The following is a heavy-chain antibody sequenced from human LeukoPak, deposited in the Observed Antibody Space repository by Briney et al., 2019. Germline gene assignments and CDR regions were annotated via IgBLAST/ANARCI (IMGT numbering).Heavy chain of an antibody. D-gene: IGHD4-17*01. Sequence: PGGSLRLSCAASGFTFSSYSMNWVRQTPGKGLEWVSSISSYSDYTYYPDSVQGRFTISRDNAKNSLYLQMNSLRAEDTAVYYCARATGYGAFDYWGQGTLVTVSS. V-gene: IGHV3-21*01. CDR3: ARATGYGAFDY. CDR1: GFTFSSYS. J-gene: IGHJ4*02. CDR2: ISSYSDYT.